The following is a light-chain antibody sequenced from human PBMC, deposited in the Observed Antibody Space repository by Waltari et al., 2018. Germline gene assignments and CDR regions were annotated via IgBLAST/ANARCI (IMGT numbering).Light chain of an antibody. J-gene: IGKJ2*01. CDR2: GAS. CDR3: QQYNNYPYT. CDR1: QSVVTW. V-gene: IGKV1-5*03. Sequence: DILLTQSPSTLSASVGDGVTIPCRASQSVVTWFAWYQQKPGKAPRLLIYGASSLETGVPARFSGSGSGTEFTLSISSLQPDDFATYYCQQYNNYPYTFGQGTKLEIK.